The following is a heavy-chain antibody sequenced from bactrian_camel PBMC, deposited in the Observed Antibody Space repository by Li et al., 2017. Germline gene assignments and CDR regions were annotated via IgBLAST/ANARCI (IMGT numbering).Heavy chain of an antibody. J-gene: IGHJ6*01. CDR1: GETYASSHD. D-gene: IGHD1*01. Sequence: VQLVESGGGSVQTGGSLRLSCAASGETYASSHDVNCMGWFRQTPGKEREGVAAVYVGTGGSTNSKTYYGDSVKGRFAISQDNAKRTVYLQMNSLKPEDTATYYCAARSVGWCPLFEHWLGKRAYTPGGYFANWGQGTQVTVS. CDR3: AARSVGWCPLFEHWLGKRAYTPGGYFAN. V-gene: IGHV3S40*01. CDR2: VYVGTGGST.